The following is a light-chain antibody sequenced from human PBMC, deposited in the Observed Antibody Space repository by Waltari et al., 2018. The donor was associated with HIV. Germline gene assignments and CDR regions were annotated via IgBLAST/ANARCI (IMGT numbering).Light chain of an antibody. J-gene: IGKJ1*01. CDR3: QQYKKWPET. CDR2: DAS. CDR1: QTVNNN. V-gene: IGKV3D-15*01. Sequence: EVVLTQSPSTLSVSLGEGASLSCRASQTVNNNLAWYQQRPGQAPRLLIYDASRRATAIPDRFSGSGSGTEFNLTIRSLQSEDLALYVCQQYKKWPETFGLGTKVEIK.